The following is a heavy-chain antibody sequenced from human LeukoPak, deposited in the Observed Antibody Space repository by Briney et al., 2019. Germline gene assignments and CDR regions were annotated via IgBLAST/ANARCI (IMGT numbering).Heavy chain of an antibody. CDR1: GGSFSGFS. CDR3: ARGPPTLFCGGDCYPFDH. Sequence: SETLSLTCAVYGGSFSGFSWTWIRQSPGKGLEWIGEINDIGSTTFNPSLESRIAISVDTSMNQFSLKLRSMTAADTAVYFCARGPPTLFCGGDCYPFDHWGQGTLVTVSS. V-gene: IGHV4-34*01. CDR2: INDIGST. J-gene: IGHJ4*02. D-gene: IGHD2-21*02.